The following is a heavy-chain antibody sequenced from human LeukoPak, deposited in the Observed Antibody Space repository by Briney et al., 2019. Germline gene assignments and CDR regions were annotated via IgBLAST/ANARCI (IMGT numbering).Heavy chain of an antibody. V-gene: IGHV1-69*04. CDR2: IIPILGIA. D-gene: IGHD5-18*01. CDR3: ARESGYSYGVFDC. CDR1: GGTFSSYA. Sequence: SVKVSCKASGGTFSSYAISWVRQAPGQGLEWMGRIIPILGIANYAQKFQGRVTITADKSTSTAYMELSSLRSEDTAVYYCARESGYSYGVFDCWGQGTLVTVSS. J-gene: IGHJ4*02.